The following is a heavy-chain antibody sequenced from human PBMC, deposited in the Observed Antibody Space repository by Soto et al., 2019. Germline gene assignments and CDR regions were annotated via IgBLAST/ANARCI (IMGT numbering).Heavy chain of an antibody. V-gene: IGHV3-30*04. CDR1: GFTFSNYA. Sequence: GGSLRLSCAASGFTFSNYAMHWVRQAPGKGPEWVAAISYDGRNKYYADSVKGRFTISRDNSKNTLYLQMNSLRIEDTAVYYCARELERVFDYWGQGTLVTVSS. D-gene: IGHD1-1*01. J-gene: IGHJ4*02. CDR2: ISYDGRNK. CDR3: ARELERVFDY.